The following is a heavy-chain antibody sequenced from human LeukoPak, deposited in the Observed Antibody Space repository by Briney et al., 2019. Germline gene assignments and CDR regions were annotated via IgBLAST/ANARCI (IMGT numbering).Heavy chain of an antibody. V-gene: IGHV3-74*01. D-gene: IGHD6-13*01. CDR2: INSDGSGT. Sequence: GGSLRLSCAASGFTFRSYWMHGVRQAPGKGLVWVSRINSDGSGTSYADSVKGRLTISRDNAKNTLYLQMNSLRAEDTAVYYCARDRGPAAGLDYWGQGTLVTVSS. CDR1: GFTFRSYW. CDR3: ARDRGPAAGLDY. J-gene: IGHJ4*02.